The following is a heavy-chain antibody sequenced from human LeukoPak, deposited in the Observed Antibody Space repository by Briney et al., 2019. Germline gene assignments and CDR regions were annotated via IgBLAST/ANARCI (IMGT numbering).Heavy chain of an antibody. CDR1: GGSFSGYY. J-gene: IGHJ4*02. CDR3: ARGLLWFGESKPYYFDY. D-gene: IGHD3-10*01. Sequence: SETLSPTCAVYGGSFSGYYWSWIRQPPGKGLEWIGEINHSGGTNYNPSLKSRVTISVDTSKNQFSLKLSSVTAADTAVYYCARGLLWFGESKPYYFDYWGQGTLVTVSS. V-gene: IGHV4-34*01. CDR2: INHSGGT.